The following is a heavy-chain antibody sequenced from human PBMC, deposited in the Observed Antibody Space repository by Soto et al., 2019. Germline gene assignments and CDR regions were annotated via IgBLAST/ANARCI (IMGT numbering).Heavy chain of an antibody. Sequence: QVQLQESGPGLVKPSQTLSLTCTVSGGSISSGGYYWSWIRQHPGKGLEWIGYIYYSGSTYYNPSLKSRVTISVDTSKNQFSLKLSSVTAADTAVYYCARAREIYCSSTSCLPYFDYWGQGTLVTVSS. J-gene: IGHJ4*02. CDR1: GGSISSGGYY. CDR3: ARAREIYCSSTSCLPYFDY. V-gene: IGHV4-31*03. D-gene: IGHD2-2*01. CDR2: IYYSGST.